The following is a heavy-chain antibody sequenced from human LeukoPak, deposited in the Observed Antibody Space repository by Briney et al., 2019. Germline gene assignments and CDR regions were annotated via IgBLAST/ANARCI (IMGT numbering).Heavy chain of an antibody. J-gene: IGHJ6*04. CDR3: AREGSPTYYDFWSGYYCLDV. CDR1: GFTFSSYG. D-gene: IGHD3-3*01. Sequence: GGSLRLSCAASGFTFSSYGMHWVRQAPGKGLEWVAFIRYDGSNKYYADSVKGRFTISRDNSKNTLYLQMNSLRAEDTAVYYCAREGSPTYYDFWSGYYCLDVWGKGTTVTVSS. CDR2: IRYDGSNK. V-gene: IGHV3-30*02.